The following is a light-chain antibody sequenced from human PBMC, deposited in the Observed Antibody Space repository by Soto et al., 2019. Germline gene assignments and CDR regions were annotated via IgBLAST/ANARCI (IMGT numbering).Light chain of an antibody. CDR1: SSNIGSNY. CDR2: YNN. Sequence: QSVLTQPPSASGTPGQRVTISCSGRSSNIGSNYVYWYQQLPGTAPKLLIYYNNQRPSGVPDRFSGSKSGTSASLAISGLRSEDEADYYCATWDDSLSGYVFGNGTKLTVL. CDR3: ATWDDSLSGYV. J-gene: IGLJ1*01. V-gene: IGLV1-47*02.